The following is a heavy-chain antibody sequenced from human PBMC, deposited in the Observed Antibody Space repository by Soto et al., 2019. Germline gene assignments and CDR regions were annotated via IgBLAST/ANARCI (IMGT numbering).Heavy chain of an antibody. CDR2: IYYSGST. V-gene: IGHV4-39*01. CDR1: GGSISSSSYY. J-gene: IGHJ3*02. D-gene: IGHD3-10*01. Sequence: SETLSLTCTVSGGSISSSSYYWGWIRQPPGKGLEWIGSIYYSGSTYYNPSLKSRVTISVDTSKNQFSLQLSSVTAADTAVYYCARVYGSGSYAHSDAFDIWGQGTMVTVSS. CDR3: ARVYGSGSYAHSDAFDI.